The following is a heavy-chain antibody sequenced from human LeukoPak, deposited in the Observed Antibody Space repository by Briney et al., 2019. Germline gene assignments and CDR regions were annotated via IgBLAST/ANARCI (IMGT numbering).Heavy chain of an antibody. Sequence: SETLSLTCTVSGGSISSYYWSWIRQPPGKGLEWIGYIYYSGSTNYNPSLKSRVTMSLDTSKNQFSLKLTSVTAADTAVYYCARDHRSGMTTVSTGFDYWGQGTLVTVSS. V-gene: IGHV4-59*12. CDR3: ARDHRSGMTTVSTGFDY. D-gene: IGHD4-17*01. CDR1: GGSISSYY. CDR2: IYYSGST. J-gene: IGHJ4*02.